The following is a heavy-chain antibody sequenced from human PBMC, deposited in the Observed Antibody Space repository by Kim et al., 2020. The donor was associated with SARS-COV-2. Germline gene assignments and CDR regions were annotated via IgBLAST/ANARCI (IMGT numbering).Heavy chain of an antibody. Sequence: SETLSLTCTVSGGSISSYYCSWIRQCPGTGLEWNGFIYYNGSANYYPNLTSRVTISVDMSRTQIHLKLTLGTVADTAADVCYSAGGYCGGCSCGHYFDP. CDR3: YSAGGYCGGCSCGHYFDP. D-gene: IGHD3-10*01. CDR2: IYYNGSA. CDR1: GGSISSYY. V-gene: IGHV4-59*08. J-gene: IGHJ5*02.